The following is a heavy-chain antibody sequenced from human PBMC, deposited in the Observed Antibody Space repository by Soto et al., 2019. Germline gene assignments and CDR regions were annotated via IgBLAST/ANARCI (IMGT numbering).Heavy chain of an antibody. CDR2: IYYSGST. D-gene: IGHD2-2*01. V-gene: IGHV4-61*08. J-gene: IGHJ3*02. CDR1: GGSISSGDYY. CDR3: ARYAVVVPAAIFAFDI. Sequence: SETLSLTCTVSGGSISSGDYYWSWIRQPPGKGLEWIGYIYYSGSTNYNPSLKSRVTISVDTSKNQFSLKLSSVTAADTAVYYCARYAVVVPAAIFAFDIWGQGTMVTVSS.